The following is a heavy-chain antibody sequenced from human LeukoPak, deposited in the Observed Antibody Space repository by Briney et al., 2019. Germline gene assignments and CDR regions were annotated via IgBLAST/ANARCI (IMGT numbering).Heavy chain of an antibody. D-gene: IGHD3-22*01. V-gene: IGHV4-39*07. CDR2: IYYSGST. Sequence: SETLSLTCTVSGDSISSSSYYWGWIRQPPGKGLEWIGSIYYSGSTYYNPSLKSRVTISVDTSKNQFSLKLSSVTAADTAVYYCAREHYYYDSSGSDDYWGQGTLVTVSS. CDR3: AREHYYYDSSGSDDY. J-gene: IGHJ4*02. CDR1: GDSISSSSYY.